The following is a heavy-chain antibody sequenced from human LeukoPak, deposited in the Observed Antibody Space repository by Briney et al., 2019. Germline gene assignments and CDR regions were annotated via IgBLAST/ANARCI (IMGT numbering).Heavy chain of an antibody. J-gene: IGHJ3*02. CDR2: ISSSSSYI. V-gene: IGHV3-21*01. CDR3: ARDRRYCSSTSCPDAFDI. CDR1: GFTFSSYS. Sequence: GGALRLSCAGSGFTFSSYSMNWVRQAPGKGLEWVSSISSSSSYIYYADSVKGRFTISRDNAKNSLYLQMNSLRAEDTAVYYCARDRRYCSSTSCPDAFDIWGQGTMVTVSS. D-gene: IGHD2-2*01.